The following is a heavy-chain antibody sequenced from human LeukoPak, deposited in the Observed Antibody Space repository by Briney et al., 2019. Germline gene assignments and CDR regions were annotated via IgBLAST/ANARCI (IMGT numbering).Heavy chain of an antibody. J-gene: IGHJ6*03. CDR3: ARDEIVATTKANYYYYMDV. D-gene: IGHD5-12*01. Sequence: GGSLRLSCAASGFSFSSYWMSWVRQAPGKGLEWVANIKQDGSEKYYVDSVKGRFTISRDNAKNSLYLQMNSLRAEDTAVYYCARDEIVATTKANYYYYMDVWGKGTTVTISS. CDR2: IKQDGSEK. CDR1: GFSFSSYW. V-gene: IGHV3-7*01.